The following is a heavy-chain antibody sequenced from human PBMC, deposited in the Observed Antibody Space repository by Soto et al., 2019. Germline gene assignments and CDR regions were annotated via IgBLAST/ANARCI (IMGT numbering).Heavy chain of an antibody. CDR1: TFTFSNHW. CDR3: ARIYCRTTSCYIDY. J-gene: IGHJ4*02. CDR2: INQGGSAK. V-gene: IGHV3-7*01. D-gene: IGHD2-2*02. Sequence: VGSLRFSCAASTFTFSNHWMSWVRQAPGKGLEWVANINQGGSAKYYLDSVKGRFTISRDNAKNSLDLQMNSLRAEDTAVYYCARIYCRTTSCYIDYWGQGTLVTVSS.